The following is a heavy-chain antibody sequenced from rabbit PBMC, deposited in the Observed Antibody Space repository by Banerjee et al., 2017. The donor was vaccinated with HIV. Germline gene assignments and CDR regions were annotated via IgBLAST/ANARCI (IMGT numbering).Heavy chain of an antibody. CDR1: GFDLSSNYY. V-gene: IGHV1S45*01. J-gene: IGHJ6*01. CDR2: IDTGDGKT. CDR3: ARTPNYAGSSYLYYYGMDL. Sequence: QEQLVESGGGLVQPEGSLTLTCKASGFDLSSNYYMCWVRQAPGKGLEWIACIDTGDGKTYYASWAKGRFTISKTSSTTVTLQMTSLTAADTATYFCARTPNYAGSSYLYYYGMDLWGPGTLVIV. D-gene: IGHD8-1*01.